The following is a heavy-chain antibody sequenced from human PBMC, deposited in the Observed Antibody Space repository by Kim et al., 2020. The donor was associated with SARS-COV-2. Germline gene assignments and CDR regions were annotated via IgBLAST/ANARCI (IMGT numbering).Heavy chain of an antibody. J-gene: IGHJ4*02. Sequence: SETLSLTCTVSGGSISSHYWSWIRQPPGKGLEWIGYIYYSGSTNYNPSLKSRVTISVDTSKNQFSLKLSSVTAADTAVYYCARGDSSGTTADYWGQGTLV. V-gene: IGHV4-59*11. CDR2: IYYSGST. CDR1: GGSISSHY. CDR3: ARGDSSGTTADY. D-gene: IGHD1-1*01.